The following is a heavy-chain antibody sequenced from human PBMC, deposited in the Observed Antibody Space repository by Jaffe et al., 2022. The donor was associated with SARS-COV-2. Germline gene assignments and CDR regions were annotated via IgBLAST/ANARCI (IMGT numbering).Heavy chain of an antibody. J-gene: IGHJ6*02. Sequence: QVQLVQSGAEVKKPGASVTISCKASGYTFSGYAIHWVRQAPGQRLEWMGWINGDNGNTKFSEKFQGRLTITSDTSASTAYMELSSLRSEDTAVYFCARVRFCIAGVCYRGPNYYYGLDVWGQGTTVTVSS. V-gene: IGHV1-3*01. D-gene: IGHD3-16*01. CDR1: GYTFSGYA. CDR3: ARVRFCIAGVCYRGPNYYYGLDV. CDR2: INGDNGNT.